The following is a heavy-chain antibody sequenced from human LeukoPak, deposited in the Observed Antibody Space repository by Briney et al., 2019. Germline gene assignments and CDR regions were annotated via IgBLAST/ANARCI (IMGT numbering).Heavy chain of an antibody. V-gene: IGHV3-7*01. CDR2: IKPDGSEK. CDR3: ASWTSSSSNY. D-gene: IGHD6-6*01. Sequence: PGGSLRLSCAASGFTFITSWVSWLRQAPGKGLEWVAHIKPDGSEKYYVDSVKGRFTISRDNAKNSLSLQMNSLRAEDTAVYYCASWTSSSSNYWGQGTLVTVSS. J-gene: IGHJ4*02. CDR1: GFTFITSW.